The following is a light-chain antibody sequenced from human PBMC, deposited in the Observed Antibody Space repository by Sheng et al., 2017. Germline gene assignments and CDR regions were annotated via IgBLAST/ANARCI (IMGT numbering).Light chain of an antibody. V-gene: IGKV3-15*01. CDR3: QQYNVYPIT. Sequence: EIVMTQSPATLSVSPGERATLSCRASQSVSSNLAWYQQKPGQAPRLLIYGASTRATGIPARFSGSGSGTEFTLTISSLQSEDFATYYCQQYNVYPITFGQGTRLDIK. J-gene: IGKJ5*01. CDR2: GAS. CDR1: QSVSSN.